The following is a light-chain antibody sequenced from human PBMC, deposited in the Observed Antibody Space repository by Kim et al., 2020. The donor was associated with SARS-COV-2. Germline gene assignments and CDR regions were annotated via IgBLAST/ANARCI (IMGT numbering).Light chain of an antibody. Sequence: EIVLTQSPGTVSLSPGERVALSCRASKSVGTSYIRWYQQKLGQAPRLLIYATSTRATGTPDRFSGSGSGTDFTLTISRLEPEDFAVYCYHQYSYSVTFGGGTKVDIK. CDR1: KSVGTSY. V-gene: IGKV3-20*01. CDR2: ATS. CDR3: HQYSYSVT. J-gene: IGKJ4*01.